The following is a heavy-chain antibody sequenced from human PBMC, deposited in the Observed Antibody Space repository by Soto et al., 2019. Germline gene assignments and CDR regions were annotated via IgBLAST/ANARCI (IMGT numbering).Heavy chain of an antibody. CDR2: ISSSSSYI. D-gene: IGHD2-15*01. CDR3: ARAGGYCSGGSCDRYYYYGMDV. Sequence: GESLKISCAASGFTFSSYSMNWVRQAPGKGLEWVSSISSSSSYIYYADSVKGRFTISRDNAKNSLYLQMNSLRAEDTAVYYCARAGGYCSGGSCDRYYYYGMDVWGQGTTVTVSS. J-gene: IGHJ6*02. V-gene: IGHV3-21*01. CDR1: GFTFSSYS.